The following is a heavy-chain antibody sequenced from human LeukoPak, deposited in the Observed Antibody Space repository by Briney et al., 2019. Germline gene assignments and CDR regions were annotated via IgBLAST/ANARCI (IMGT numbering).Heavy chain of an antibody. J-gene: IGHJ6*02. Sequence: GGSLRLSCAASGFTFSSYSMNWVRQAPGKGLEWVSYISSSSGTIYYADSVKGRFTISRDNAKNSLYLQMNSLRAEDTAVYYCARDCEWCGSGSYPTLLFRYYGMDVWGQGTTVTVSS. CDR3: ARDCEWCGSGSYPTLLFRYYGMDV. CDR1: GFTFSSYS. CDR2: ISSSSGTI. D-gene: IGHD3-10*01. V-gene: IGHV3-48*01.